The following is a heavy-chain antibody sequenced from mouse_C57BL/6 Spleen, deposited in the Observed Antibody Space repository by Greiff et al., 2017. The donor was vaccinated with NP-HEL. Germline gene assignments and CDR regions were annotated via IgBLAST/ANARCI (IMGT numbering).Heavy chain of an antibody. D-gene: IGHD3-2*02. J-gene: IGHJ3*01. CDR1: GYSFTSYY. CDR2: IYPGSGNT. Sequence: VQLQQSGPELVKPGASVKISCKASGYSFTSYYIHWVKQRPGQGLEWIGWIYPGSGNTKYNEKFKGKATLTADTSSSTAYMQLSSLTSEDSAVYYCARSSSGYVFAYWGQGTLVTVSA. V-gene: IGHV1-66*01. CDR3: ARSSSGYVFAY.